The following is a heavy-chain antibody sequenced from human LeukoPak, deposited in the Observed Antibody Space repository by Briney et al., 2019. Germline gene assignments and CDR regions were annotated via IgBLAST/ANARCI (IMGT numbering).Heavy chain of an antibody. J-gene: IGHJ4*02. CDR2: INTDGSIT. Sequence: GGSLRLSCAASGFTFSSYWMHWVRQVPGKGLVWVSRINTDGSITTYADSVKGRFTISRDNAKNTLYLQMSSVSAEDTAVYYCARERDYCSGTTCYKPADYWGQGTLVTVSS. CDR3: ARERDYCSGTTCYKPADY. V-gene: IGHV3-74*01. D-gene: IGHD2-2*02. CDR1: GFTFSSYW.